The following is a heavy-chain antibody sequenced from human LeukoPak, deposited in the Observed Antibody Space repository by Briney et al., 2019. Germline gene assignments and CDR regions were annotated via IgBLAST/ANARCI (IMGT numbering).Heavy chain of an antibody. D-gene: IGHD2-15*01. CDR3: ATRLGYCSGGSCSNWFDP. J-gene: IGHJ5*02. Sequence: GESLKISCKGSGYSFTSYWIGWVRQMPGKGLEWMGIIYPGDSDTRYSPSFQGQVTISADKSISTAYLQWSSLKASDTAMYYCATRLGYCSGGSCSNWFDPWGQGTLVTVSS. CDR1: GYSFTSYW. V-gene: IGHV5-51*01. CDR2: IYPGDSDT.